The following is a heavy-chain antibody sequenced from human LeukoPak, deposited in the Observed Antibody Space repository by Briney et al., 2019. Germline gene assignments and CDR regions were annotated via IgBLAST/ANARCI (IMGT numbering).Heavy chain of an antibody. V-gene: IGHV3-33*01. CDR3: ARAEEYYYYDSSGYYPPDW. CDR2: IWYDGSNK. Sequence: PGGSLRLSCAASGFTFSSYGMHWVRQAPGKGLEWVAVIWYDGSNKYYADSVKGRFTISRDNSKNTLYLRMNSLRAEDTAVYYCARAEEYYYYDSSGYYPPDWWGQGTLVTVSS. J-gene: IGHJ4*02. D-gene: IGHD3-22*01. CDR1: GFTFSSYG.